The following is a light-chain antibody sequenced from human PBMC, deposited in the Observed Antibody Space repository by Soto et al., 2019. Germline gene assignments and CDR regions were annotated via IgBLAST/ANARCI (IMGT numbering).Light chain of an antibody. V-gene: IGLV4-69*01. CDR1: SGHSTYA. J-gene: IGLJ2*01. CDR3: QTWGTGIVV. Sequence: QPVLTQPPSASASLGASVKLTCTLSSGHSTYAIAWLQQQPEKGPRSLMKLNSDGSHSKGDGIPDRFSGSSSGAERYLTISSLQSEDEADYYCQTWGTGIVVFGGGTKLTVL. CDR2: LNSDGSH.